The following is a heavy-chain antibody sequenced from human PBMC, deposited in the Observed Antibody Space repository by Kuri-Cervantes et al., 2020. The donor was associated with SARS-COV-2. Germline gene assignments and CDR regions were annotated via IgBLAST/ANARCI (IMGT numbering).Heavy chain of an antibody. V-gene: IGHV5-10-1*01. CDR1: GYSFTSYW. J-gene: IGHJ6*02. CDR3: ARHDYDSSGYYYVYYGMDV. D-gene: IGHD3-22*01. CDR2: IDPSDSYT. Sequence: GESLKISCKGSGYSFTSYWISWVRQMPGKGLEWMGRIDPSDSYTNYSPFFQGHVTISADKSISTAYLQWSSLKASDTAMYYCARHDYDSSGYYYVYYGMDVWGQGTTVTVSS.